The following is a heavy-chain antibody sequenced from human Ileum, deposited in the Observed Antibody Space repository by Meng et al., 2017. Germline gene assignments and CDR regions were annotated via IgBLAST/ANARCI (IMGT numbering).Heavy chain of an antibody. D-gene: IGHD4-23*01. J-gene: IGHJ4*02. CDR1: SGSISSNTY. Sequence: LVRPAGPFSLPCAVSSGSISSNTYWSWVRQPPGKGLEWIGQISHSGSAYYNPSLKSRVTMSVDKSKSQFSLMLTSVTAADTAIYYCARHGGYSQDFWGQGTLVTVSS. CDR2: ISHSGSA. V-gene: IGHV4-4*02. CDR3: ARHGGYSQDF.